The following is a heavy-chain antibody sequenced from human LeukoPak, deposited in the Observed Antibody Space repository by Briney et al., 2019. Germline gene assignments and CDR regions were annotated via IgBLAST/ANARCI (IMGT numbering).Heavy chain of an antibody. Sequence: TSETLSLTCTVSGGSISSSSYYWGWIRQPPGKGLEWIGSIYYSGSTYYNPSLKSRVTISVDTSKNQFSLKLSSVTAADTAVYYCARVWYDSSGYPYYFDYWGQGTLVTVSS. CDR1: GGSISSSSYY. CDR3: ARVWYDSSGYPYYFDY. V-gene: IGHV4-39*07. J-gene: IGHJ4*02. CDR2: IYYSGST. D-gene: IGHD3-22*01.